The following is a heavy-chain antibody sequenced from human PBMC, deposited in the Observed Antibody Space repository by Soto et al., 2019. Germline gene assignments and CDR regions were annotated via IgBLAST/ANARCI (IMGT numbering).Heavy chain of an antibody. Sequence: QVQLVQSGAEVKKPGSSVKVSCKASGDTFSRYTISWVRQAPGQGLEWMGRIISVLGIPNYAQKFQGRLTITADKATNTDYMELTSLTSADTAVYYCAREGGTAAGDIWGQGTVVTVAS. V-gene: IGHV1-69*08. D-gene: IGHD2-15*01. CDR3: AREGGTAAGDI. CDR2: IISVLGIP. J-gene: IGHJ3*02. CDR1: GDTFSRYT.